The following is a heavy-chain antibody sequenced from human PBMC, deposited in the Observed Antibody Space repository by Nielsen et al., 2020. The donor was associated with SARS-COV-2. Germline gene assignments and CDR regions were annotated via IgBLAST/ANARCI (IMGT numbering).Heavy chain of an antibody. J-gene: IGHJ4*02. V-gene: IGHV3-30*18. CDR2: ISYEGSKQ. D-gene: IGHD3/OR15-3a*01. Sequence: WLRQPPGKGLEWVAYISYEGSKQFYADSVKGRFTVSRDFSKTTLYLQMDSLRPEDTAMYYCAKDRATFMIYFRRGGPDYWGQGALVTVSS. CDR3: AKDRATFMIYFRRGGPDY.